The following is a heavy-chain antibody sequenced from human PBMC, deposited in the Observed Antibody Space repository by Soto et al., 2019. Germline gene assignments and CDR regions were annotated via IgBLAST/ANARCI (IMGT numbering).Heavy chain of an antibody. CDR3: GGEGSGTPDY. J-gene: IGHJ4*02. CDR1: GYTFTSYD. Sequence: QVQLVQSGAEVKKPGASVKVSCKASGYTFTSYDINWVRQATGQGLEWMGWMNPNSGNTGYAQKIQGRVTRTRNTAIGTAYMELRSRRSEETAVYYCGGEGSGTPDYWGQGALVTVSS. V-gene: IGHV1-8*01. D-gene: IGHD1-1*01. CDR2: MNPNSGNT.